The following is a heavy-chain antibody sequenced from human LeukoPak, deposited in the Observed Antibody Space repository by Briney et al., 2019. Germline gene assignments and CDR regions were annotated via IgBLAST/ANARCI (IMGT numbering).Heavy chain of an antibody. J-gene: IGHJ4*02. CDR1: GGSISSYY. V-gene: IGHV4-59*08. D-gene: IGHD6-13*01. Sequence: SETLSLTCTVSGGSISSYYWSWIRQPPGKGLEWIGYIYYSGSTNYNPSLKSRVTISVDTSKNQFSLKLSSVTAADTAVYYCARHSSSSWYEGVDYFDYWGQGTLVTVSS. CDR2: IYYSGST. CDR3: ARHSSSSWYEGVDYFDY.